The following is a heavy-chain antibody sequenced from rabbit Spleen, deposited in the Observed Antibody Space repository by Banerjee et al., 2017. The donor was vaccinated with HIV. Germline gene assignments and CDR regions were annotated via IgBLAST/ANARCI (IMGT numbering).Heavy chain of an antibody. J-gene: IGHJ6*01. D-gene: IGHD8-1*01. CDR1: GVSFSGSSY. CDR2: IAGSSSGFT. CDR3: ARDTGSSVSSYGMDL. Sequence: QEQLDESGGDLVKPGASLTLTCIASGVSFSGSSYMCWVRQAPGKGLEWISCIAGSSSGFTYTATWAKGRFTCSKTSSTTVTLQMTSLTVADTATYFCARDTGSSVSSYGMDLWGPGTLVTVS. V-gene: IGHV1S45*01.